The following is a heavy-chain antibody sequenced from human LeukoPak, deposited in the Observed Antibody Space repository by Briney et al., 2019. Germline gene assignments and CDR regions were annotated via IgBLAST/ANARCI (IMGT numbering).Heavy chain of an antibody. V-gene: IGHV3-64D*06. J-gene: IGHJ4*02. CDR3: VKTRDDSSGYYYFDY. CDR1: GFTVSSYA. CDR2: ISSNGGST. D-gene: IGHD3-22*01. Sequence: GGSLRLSCSASGFTVSSYAMHWVRQAPGKGLEYVSAISSNGGSTYYADSVKGRFNISRDNSKNTLYLQMSSLRAEDTAVYYCVKTRDDSSGYYYFDYWGQGTLVTVSS.